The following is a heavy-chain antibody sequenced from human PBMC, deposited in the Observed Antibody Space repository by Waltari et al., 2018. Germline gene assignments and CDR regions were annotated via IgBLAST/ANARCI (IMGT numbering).Heavy chain of an antibody. Sequence: EVQLVESGGGLVQPGRSLRLSCTASGFTLGDYAMSWVRQAPGTGLEWVGFIRSKAYGGTTEYAASVKGRFTISRDDSKSIAYLQMNSLKTEDTAVYYCTRAGSGWMFYYYYYYMDVWGKGTTVTVSS. V-gene: IGHV3-49*04. CDR2: IRSKAYGGTT. CDR3: TRAGSGWMFYYYYYYMDV. D-gene: IGHD6-19*01. CDR1: GFTLGDYA. J-gene: IGHJ6*03.